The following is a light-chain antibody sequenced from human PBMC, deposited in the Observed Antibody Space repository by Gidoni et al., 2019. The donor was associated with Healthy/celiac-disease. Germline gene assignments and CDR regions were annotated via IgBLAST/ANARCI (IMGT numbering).Light chain of an antibody. CDR1: QDISNY. Sequence: DIPMTQSPSSLSASVGDRVTITCQASQDISNYLNWYQQKPGKAPKLLIYDASNLETGDPSRFSGSGSGTDFTFTISSLQPEDIATDYCQQYDTGLTFGGGTKVEIK. V-gene: IGKV1-33*01. J-gene: IGKJ4*01. CDR3: QQYDTGLT. CDR2: DAS.